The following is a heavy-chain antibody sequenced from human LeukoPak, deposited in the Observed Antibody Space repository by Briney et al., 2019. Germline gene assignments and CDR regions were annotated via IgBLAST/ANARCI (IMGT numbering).Heavy chain of an antibody. CDR1: GYIFAHNG. CDR3: AREVPYGDYVTDY. J-gene: IGHJ4*02. CDR2: ISAYNGDT. V-gene: IGHV1-18*01. Sequence: GASVQVSCKTSGYIFAHNGISWVRQAPGQGPEWMGWISAYNGDTNYAQNFQSRVTMTRDTSTSTVYMELRSLRSDDTAVYYCAREVPYGDYVTDYWGQGTLVTVSS. D-gene: IGHD4-17*01.